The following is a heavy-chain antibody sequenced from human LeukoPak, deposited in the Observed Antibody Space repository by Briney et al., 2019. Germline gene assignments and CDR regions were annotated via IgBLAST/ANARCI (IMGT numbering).Heavy chain of an antibody. V-gene: IGHV3-23*01. D-gene: IGHD6-19*01. Sequence: GGFLRLSCAASGFSFRSYAMSWVRQAPGKGLEWVSSISDSGGTTYHADSVKGHFTISRDNSKNMLYLQMNSLRAEDTAVYYCAKPRNGWFRFDSWGQGSLVTVSS. J-gene: IGHJ4*02. CDR3: AKPRNGWFRFDS. CDR1: GFSFRSYA. CDR2: ISDSGGTT.